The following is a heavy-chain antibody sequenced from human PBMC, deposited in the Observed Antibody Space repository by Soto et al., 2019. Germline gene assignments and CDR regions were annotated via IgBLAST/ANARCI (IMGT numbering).Heavy chain of an antibody. Sequence: ETLSLTCAVYGGSFSGYYWSWIRQPPGKGLEWIGEINHSGSTNYNPSLKSRVTISVDTSKNQFSLKLSSVTAADTAVYYCARGRGAWYPYYYYGMDVWGQGTMVTVSS. CDR3: ARGRGAWYPYYYYGMDV. D-gene: IGHD6-13*01. J-gene: IGHJ6*02. V-gene: IGHV4-34*01. CDR2: INHSGST. CDR1: GGSFSGYY.